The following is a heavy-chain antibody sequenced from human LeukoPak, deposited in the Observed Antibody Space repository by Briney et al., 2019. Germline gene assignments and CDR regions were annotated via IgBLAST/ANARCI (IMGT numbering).Heavy chain of an antibody. Sequence: PSETLSLTCTVSGGSISSYHWCWIRQPPGKGLEWIGYISYSGSTNYNPSLKSRVTISIDTSKNQFSLKLNSVTAADTAVYYCARGKITLVRGVTAGGFDYWGQGTLVTVSS. CDR2: ISYSGST. J-gene: IGHJ4*02. CDR3: ARGKITLVRGVTAGGFDY. V-gene: IGHV4-59*01. D-gene: IGHD3-10*01. CDR1: GGSISSYH.